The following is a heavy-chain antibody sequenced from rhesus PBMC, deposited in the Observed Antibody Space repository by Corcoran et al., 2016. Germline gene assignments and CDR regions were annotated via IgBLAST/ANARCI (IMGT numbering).Heavy chain of an antibody. V-gene: IGHV4-165*02. CDR3: ARSGVTATVY. Sequence: QVQLQESGPGLVKPSETLSLICAVSGDSISDNYWSWIRQPPGRGLEWSGYIGGSTRTTYYNPSLKSRVTISRDTSKNQFSLKLSSVTAADTAVYYCARSGVTATVYWGQGVLVTVSS. CDR2: IGGSTRTT. D-gene: IGHD3-22*01. CDR1: GDSISDNY. J-gene: IGHJ4*01.